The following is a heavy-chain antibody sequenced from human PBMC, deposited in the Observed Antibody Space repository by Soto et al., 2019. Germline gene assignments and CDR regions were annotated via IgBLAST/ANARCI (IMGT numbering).Heavy chain of an antibody. CDR3: ARTNPYYDFWSGYSYYFDY. CDR1: GGSVSSGSYY. CDR2: IYYSGST. V-gene: IGHV4-61*01. J-gene: IGHJ4*02. D-gene: IGHD3-3*01. Sequence: PSETLSLTCTVSGGSVSSGSYYWSWIRQPPGKGLEWIGYIYYSGSTNYNPSLKSRVTISVDTSKNQFSLKLSSVTAADTAVYYCARTNPYYDFWSGYSYYFDYWGQGTLVTVS.